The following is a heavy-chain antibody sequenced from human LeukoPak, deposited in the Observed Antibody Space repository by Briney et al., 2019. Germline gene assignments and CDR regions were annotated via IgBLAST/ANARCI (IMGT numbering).Heavy chain of an antibody. CDR2: INPNSGGT. J-gene: IGHJ3*02. Sequence: ASVKVSCKASGYTFTGYYMHWVRQAPGQGLEWMGWINPNSGGTNYAQKFQGGVTMTRDTSISTAYMELSRLRSDDTAVYYCAREELLDLAYCGGDCYPADSDAFDIWGQGTMVTVSS. D-gene: IGHD2-21*01. V-gene: IGHV1-2*02. CDR3: AREELLDLAYCGGDCYPADSDAFDI. CDR1: GYTFTGYY.